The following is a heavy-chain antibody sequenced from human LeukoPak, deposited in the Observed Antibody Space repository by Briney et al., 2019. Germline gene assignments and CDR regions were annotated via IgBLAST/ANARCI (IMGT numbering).Heavy chain of an antibody. D-gene: IGHD2/OR15-2a*01. CDR1: GPSISGYF. CDR3: ARHDPVGHFLRGMDV. J-gene: IGHJ6*02. CDR2: IYYTGST. Sequence: KPSETLSLTCAVSGPSISGYFGSWSRQPPGEGRGWIGYIYYTGSTIYNPSLRSRVTMSVDVSKNQFSLDLTSVTAADTAVYYCARHDPVGHFLRGMDVWGQGTTVTVSS. V-gene: IGHV4-59*08.